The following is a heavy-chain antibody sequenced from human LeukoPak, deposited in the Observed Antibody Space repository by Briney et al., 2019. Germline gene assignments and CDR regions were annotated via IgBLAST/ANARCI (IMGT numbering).Heavy chain of an antibody. CDR3: AREVVGFGELAYFDY. Sequence: PGGSLRLSCAASGFTFSSYEMNWVRPAPGKGLEWVSYISSSGSTTYYADSVKGRFTISRDNAKNSLYLQMNSLRAEDTAVYYCAREVVGFGELAYFDYWGQGTLVTVSS. D-gene: IGHD3-10*01. CDR1: GFTFSSYE. V-gene: IGHV3-48*03. J-gene: IGHJ4*02. CDR2: ISSSGSTT.